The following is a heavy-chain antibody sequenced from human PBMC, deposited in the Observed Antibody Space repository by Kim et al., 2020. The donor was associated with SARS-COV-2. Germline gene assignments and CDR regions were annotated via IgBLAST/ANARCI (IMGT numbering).Heavy chain of an antibody. CDR3: AREASYSSSWYVGYYYGMDV. Sequence: ASVKVSCKASGYTFTSYGISWVRQAPGQGLEWMGWISAYNGNTNYAQKLQGRVTMTTDTSTSTAYMELRSLRSDDTAVYYCAREASYSSSWYVGYYYGMDVWGQGTKVTVSS. D-gene: IGHD6-13*01. V-gene: IGHV1-18*01. J-gene: IGHJ6*02. CDR2: ISAYNGNT. CDR1: GYTFTSYG.